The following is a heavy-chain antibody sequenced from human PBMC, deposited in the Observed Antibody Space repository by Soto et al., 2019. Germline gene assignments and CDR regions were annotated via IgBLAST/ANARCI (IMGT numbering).Heavy chain of an antibody. J-gene: IGHJ4*02. D-gene: IGHD3-22*01. Sequence: SETLSLTCSVSGGFISSSSYYWGWIRQPPGKGLEWIGSIYYSGSTYYNPSLKTRVTISADTSKNRFSLKLNSVTASDTAVYYCASLDHYDISGIMGPDYWGQGTLVAVSS. CDR1: GGFISSSSYY. CDR2: IYYSGST. V-gene: IGHV4-39*01. CDR3: ASLDHYDISGIMGPDY.